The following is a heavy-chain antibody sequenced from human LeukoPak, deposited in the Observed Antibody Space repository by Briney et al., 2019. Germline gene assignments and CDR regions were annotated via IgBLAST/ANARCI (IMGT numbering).Heavy chain of an antibody. CDR3: ARDRGWLEAFDY. Sequence: GGSLRLSCAASGFTFSSYGMHWVRQAPGKGLEWVAVISYDGSNKYYADSVKGRFTISRDTAKNSLYLQMNSLRDDDTAVYYCARDRGWLEAFDYWGQGTLVTVSS. J-gene: IGHJ4*02. CDR1: GFTFSSYG. CDR2: ISYDGSNK. D-gene: IGHD6-19*01. V-gene: IGHV3-30*03.